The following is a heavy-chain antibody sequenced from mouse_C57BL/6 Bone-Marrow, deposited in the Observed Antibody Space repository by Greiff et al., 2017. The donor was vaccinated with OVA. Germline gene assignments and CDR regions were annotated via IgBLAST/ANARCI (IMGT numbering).Heavy chain of an antibody. CDR1: GYAFTNYL. J-gene: IGHJ2*01. V-gene: IGHV1-54*01. CDR3: ARERGNYFDY. CDR2: INPGSGGT. Sequence: QVQLQQSGAELVRPGTSVKVSCKASGYAFTNYLIEWVKQRPGQGLEWTGVINPGSGGTNYNEKFKGKATLTADKSSSTAYMQLSSLTSEDSAVHFCARERGNYFDYWGQGTTLTVSS.